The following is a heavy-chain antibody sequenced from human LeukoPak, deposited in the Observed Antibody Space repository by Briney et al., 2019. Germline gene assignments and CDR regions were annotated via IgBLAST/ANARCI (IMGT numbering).Heavy chain of an antibody. CDR2: ISGGGGST. Sequence: GGSLRLSCAASGFTFSNYGMNWVRQTPGKGLEWVSIISGGGGSTWYADSVKGRFTISRDNSKNTLYLQMNSLRAEDTAVYYCAKRMDTAVYFDYWGQGTLVTVSS. J-gene: IGHJ4*02. CDR1: GFTFSNYG. D-gene: IGHD5-18*01. CDR3: AKRMDTAVYFDY. V-gene: IGHV3-23*01.